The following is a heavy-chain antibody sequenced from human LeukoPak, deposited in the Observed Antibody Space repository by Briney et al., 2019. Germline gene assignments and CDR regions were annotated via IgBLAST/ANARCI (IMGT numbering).Heavy chain of an antibody. CDR1: GFSFGNYA. CDR3: VKDPRDTYGTNWFVS. V-gene: IGHV3-23*01. J-gene: IGHJ5*01. D-gene: IGHD2-21*01. CDR2: ISGTGGAT. Sequence: GGSLRLSCVASGFSFGNYAMSWVRQAPGKGLQWVSQISGTGGATWYAGFAWDRFTISRDNSKKTLYLQMSGLRVEDTAMYYCVKDPRDTYGTNWFVSWGQGTLLIVTS.